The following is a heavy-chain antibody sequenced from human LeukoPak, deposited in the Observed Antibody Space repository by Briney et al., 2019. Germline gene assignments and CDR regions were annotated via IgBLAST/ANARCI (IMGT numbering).Heavy chain of an antibody. CDR3: ARHSYYYDSSGYLDY. CDR1: GGSISSSNYY. D-gene: IGHD3-22*01. J-gene: IGHJ4*02. Sequence: SETLSLTCTVSGGSISSSNYYWGWIRQPPGQGLEWIGSMYYSGSTYYNPSLKSRVTISVDTSKNQFSLKLSSVTAADTAVYYCARHSYYYDSSGYLDYWGQGTLVTVSS. V-gene: IGHV4-39*01. CDR2: MYYSGST.